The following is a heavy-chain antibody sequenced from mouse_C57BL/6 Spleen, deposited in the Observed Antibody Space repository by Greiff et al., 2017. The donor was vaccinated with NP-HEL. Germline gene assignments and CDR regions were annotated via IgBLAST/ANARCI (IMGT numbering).Heavy chain of an antibody. CDR3: TMPSYVKGDYAMYY. Sequence: EVQVVESGEGLVKPGGSLKLSCAASGFTFSSYAMSWVRQTPEKRLEWVAYIRSGGDYIYYADTVKGRFTISRDKARNTLYLQMSSLKAEDTAMYYCTMPSYVKGDYAMYYLGQVTSVTVSS. CDR2: IRSGGDYI. CDR1: GFTFSSYA. D-gene: IGHD2-10*02. J-gene: IGHJ4*01. V-gene: IGHV5-9-1*02.